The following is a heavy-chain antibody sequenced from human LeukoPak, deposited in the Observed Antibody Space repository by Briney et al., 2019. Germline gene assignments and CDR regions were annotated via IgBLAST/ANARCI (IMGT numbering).Heavy chain of an antibody. CDR3: ARAMTTVTTPYLDY. D-gene: IGHD4-17*01. V-gene: IGHV3-33*01. J-gene: IGHJ4*02. CDR1: GFTFSSYG. Sequence: GGSLRLSCAASGFTFSSYGMHWVRQAPGKGLERVAVIWYDGSNKYYADSVKGRFTISRDNSKNTLYLQMNSLRAEDTAVYYCARAMTTVTTPYLDYWGQGTLVTVSS. CDR2: IWYDGSNK.